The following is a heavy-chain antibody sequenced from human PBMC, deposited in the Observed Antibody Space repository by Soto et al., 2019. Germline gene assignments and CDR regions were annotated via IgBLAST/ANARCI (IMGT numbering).Heavy chain of an antibody. CDR1: GFTFRSYN. D-gene: IGHD5-12*01. J-gene: IGHJ4*01. CDR3: ARGGTIAVTTIGDY. V-gene: IGHV3-48*02. Sequence: DVQLVESGGGLVQPGGSLRLSCAASGFTFRSYNMNWVRQAPGKGLDWLSYISSSSSTIYYADSVKGRFTISRDNAKNSLYLQMNRLRDDDTAMYYWARGGTIAVTTIGDYWGQGTLVTVSS. CDR2: ISSSSSTI.